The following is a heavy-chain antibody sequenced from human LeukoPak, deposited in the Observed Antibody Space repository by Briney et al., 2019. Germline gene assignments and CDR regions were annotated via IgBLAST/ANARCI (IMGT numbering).Heavy chain of an antibody. J-gene: IGHJ3*02. D-gene: IGHD3-10*01. CDR2: IVVGRGNT. CDR3: AAVPYYGSGSYYTGPSDAVDI. Sequence: SVKVSCKASGFTLTSSAMQWVRQARGQRLERIGWIVVGRGNTNYAQKFQERVTITRDMSTSTAYMELSSLRSEDTAVYYCAAVPYYGSGSYYTGPSDAVDIWGQGTMVTVSS. CDR1: GFTLTSSA. V-gene: IGHV1-58*02.